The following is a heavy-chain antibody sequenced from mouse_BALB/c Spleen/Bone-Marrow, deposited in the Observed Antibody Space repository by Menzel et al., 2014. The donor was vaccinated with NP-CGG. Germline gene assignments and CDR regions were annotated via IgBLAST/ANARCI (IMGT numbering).Heavy chain of an antibody. V-gene: IGHV1-63*02. CDR2: IYPGGGYS. J-gene: IGHJ4*01. D-gene: IGHD1-1*01. CDR3: AMTTTHTMDF. Sequence: GAKLDRAGITGKLSCKAARHTYTHYWIGWVKQRPGHGLAGIGDIYPGGGYSCYNEKFNGKATLTADTSSSTAFMQLSSLTFEDSAIYYCAMTTTHTMDFLRQGPSANVSS. CDR1: RHTYTHYW.